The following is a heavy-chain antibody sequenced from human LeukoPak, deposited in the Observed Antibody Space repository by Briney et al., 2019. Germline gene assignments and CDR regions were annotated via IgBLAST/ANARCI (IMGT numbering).Heavy chain of an antibody. Sequence: PGGSLRLSCAASGFSFSNHYMRWIRQAPGEGLEWVANINEEGSNKWYLGSVKGRFTVSRDNARNALYLQMNSLRVEDTAVYYCTRVIVAVPGYFDYFDFWGQGALVTVSS. CDR3: TRVIVAVPGYFDYFDF. CDR1: GFSFSNHY. V-gene: IGHV3-7*01. CDR2: INEEGSNK. D-gene: IGHD6-19*01. J-gene: IGHJ4*02.